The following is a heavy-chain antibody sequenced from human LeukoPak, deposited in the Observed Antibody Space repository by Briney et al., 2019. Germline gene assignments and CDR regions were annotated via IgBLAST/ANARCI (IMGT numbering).Heavy chain of an antibody. CDR2: IYYSGST. V-gene: IGHV4-39*01. CDR3: ARLPRNYYDSSGYVY. CDR1: GGSISSSSYY. Sequence: SETLSLTCTVSGGSISSSSYYWGWLRQPPGKGLEWLGSIYYSGSTYYNPSLKSRVTISVDTSKNQFSLKLSSVTAADTAVYSCARLPRNYYDSSGYVYWGQGTLVTVSS. D-gene: IGHD3-22*01. J-gene: IGHJ4*02.